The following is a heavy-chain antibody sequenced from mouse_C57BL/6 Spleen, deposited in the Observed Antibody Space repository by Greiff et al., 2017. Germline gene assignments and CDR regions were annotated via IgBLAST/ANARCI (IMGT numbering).Heavy chain of an antibody. CDR2: IYPGDGDT. CDR1: GYAFSSSW. D-gene: IGHD1-3*01. V-gene: IGHV1-82*01. J-gene: IGHJ2*01. Sequence: QVQLQQSGPELVKPGASVKISCKASGYAFSSSWMNWVKQRPGTGLERIGRIYPGDGDTNYNGKFKGKATLTADKSSSTAYMHLSSLTSEDSAVYFCARSGYYFDYWGQGTTLTVSS. CDR3: ARSGYYFDY.